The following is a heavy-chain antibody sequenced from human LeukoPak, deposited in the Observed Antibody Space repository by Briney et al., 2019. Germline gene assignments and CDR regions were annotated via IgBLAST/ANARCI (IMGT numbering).Heavy chain of an antibody. CDR2: IYYSGST. J-gene: IGHJ4*02. V-gene: IGHV4-59*01. CDR3: ASFPYYDSSGYHGYYFDY. Sequence: SETLSLTCTVSGGSISSYYWSWIRQPLGKGLEWIGYIYYSGSTNYNPSLKSRDTISVDTSKNQFSLKLSSVTAADTAVYYCASFPYYDSSGYHGYYFDYWGQGTLVTVSS. D-gene: IGHD3-22*01. CDR1: GGSISSYY.